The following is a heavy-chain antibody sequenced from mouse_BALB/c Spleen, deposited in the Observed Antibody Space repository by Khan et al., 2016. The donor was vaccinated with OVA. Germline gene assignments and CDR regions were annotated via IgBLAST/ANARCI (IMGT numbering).Heavy chain of an antibody. V-gene: IGHV1-9*01. J-gene: IGHJ2*01. D-gene: IGHD2-10*01. CDR2: ILPGTGNT. CDR1: GYAFRSYW. Sequence: QVQLQQSGAELMKPGASVKISCKATGYAFRSYWIEWVKQRPGHGLEWVGEILPGTGNTNYNEKFEGKATFTADPSSNTAYLQLSSLTSEDSAVYYCARPYYDDYWGQGTTLTVSS. CDR3: ARPYYDDY.